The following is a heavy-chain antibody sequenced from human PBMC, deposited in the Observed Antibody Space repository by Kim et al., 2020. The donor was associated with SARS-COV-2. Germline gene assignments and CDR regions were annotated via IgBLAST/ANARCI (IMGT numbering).Heavy chain of an antibody. Sequence: PGSVKGRFTISRENAKNPLYLKMNSLRAGDTAVYYCARAVTGVAGTAIDYWGQGTLVTVSS. V-gene: IGHV3-13*01. D-gene: IGHD6-19*01. CDR3: ARAVTGVAGTAIDY. J-gene: IGHJ4*02.